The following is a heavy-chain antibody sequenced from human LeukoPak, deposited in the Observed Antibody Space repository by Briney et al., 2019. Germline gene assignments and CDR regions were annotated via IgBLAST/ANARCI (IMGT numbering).Heavy chain of an antibody. D-gene: IGHD5-12*01. V-gene: IGHV1-24*01. J-gene: IGHJ3*02. CDR1: GYTLTELS. CDR3: ATPRRGYREAFDI. CDR2: FDPEDGET. Sequence: ASVKVSCKFSGYTLTELSMHWVRQAPGKGLDWMGGFDPEDGETIYAQKFQGRVTMTEDTSTDTAYMELSSLRSEDTAVYYCATPRRGYREAFDIWGQGTMVTVSS.